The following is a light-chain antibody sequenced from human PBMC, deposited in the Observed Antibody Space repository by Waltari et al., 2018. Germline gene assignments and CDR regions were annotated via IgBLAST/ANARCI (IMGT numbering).Light chain of an antibody. J-gene: IGLJ2*01. CDR1: SSDVGGYNF. V-gene: IGLV2-14*03. CDR3: SSYSSTITHVI. Sequence: QSALTQPASVSGSPGQSITISCTGTSSDVGGYNFVSCYQQHPGKAPKLMIYDVTNRPSGVSSRFSGSKSGNTASLTISGLRAEDEADYYCSSYSSTITHVIFGGGTRLTVL. CDR2: DVT.